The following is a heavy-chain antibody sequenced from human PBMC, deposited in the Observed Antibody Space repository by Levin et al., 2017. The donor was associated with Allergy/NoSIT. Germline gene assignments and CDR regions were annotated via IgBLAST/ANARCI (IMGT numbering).Heavy chain of an antibody. D-gene: IGHD6-13*01. CDR3: ARGGDIAAAGTAYYYYGR. CDR2: IYYSGST. V-gene: IGHV4-59*01. J-gene: IGHJ6*04. Sequence: SETLSLTCTVSGGSISSYYWSWIRQPPGKGLEWIGYIYYSGSTNYNPSLKSRVTISVDTSKNQFSLKLSSVTAADTAVYYCARGGDIAAAGTAYYYYGRLGQRDHGHRLL. CDR1: GGSISSYY.